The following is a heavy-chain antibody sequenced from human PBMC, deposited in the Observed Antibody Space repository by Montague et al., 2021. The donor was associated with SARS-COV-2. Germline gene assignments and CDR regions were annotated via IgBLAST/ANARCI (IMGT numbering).Heavy chain of an antibody. Sequence: SETLSLTCNVSGGSIRNNYWSWIRLPAGKGLEWIGRIYSSGSINYNPSLKTRITLSVDTSKNQLSLRLNSVTAADTAVYYCARNPGEYYVMDVWGQGTTVTVSS. CDR2: IYSSGSI. CDR1: GGSIRNNY. D-gene: IGHD2-21*01. CDR3: ARNPGEYYVMDV. J-gene: IGHJ6*02. V-gene: IGHV4-4*07.